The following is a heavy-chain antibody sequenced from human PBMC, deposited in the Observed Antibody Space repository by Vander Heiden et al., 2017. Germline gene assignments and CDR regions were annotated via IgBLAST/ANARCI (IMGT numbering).Heavy chain of an antibody. CDR3: ARRVVGHSGYGMDV. V-gene: IGHV1-2*02. Sequence: QVQLVQSGAAVKKPGASVKVSCKASGYTSTGYYMHWVRQAPGQGLEWMGWINPNSGGTNYAQKFQGRVTMTRDTSISTAYMELSRLRSDDTAVYYCARRVVGHSGYGMDVWGQGTTVTVSS. CDR2: INPNSGGT. D-gene: IGHD1-26*01. J-gene: IGHJ6*02. CDR1: GYTSTGYY.